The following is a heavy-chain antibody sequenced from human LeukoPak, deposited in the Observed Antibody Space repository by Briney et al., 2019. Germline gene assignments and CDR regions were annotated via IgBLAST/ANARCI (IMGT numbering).Heavy chain of an antibody. J-gene: IGHJ5*02. CDR1: GYTFTSYG. V-gene: IGHV1-18*01. CDR3: AGTDCTNGVCYTSWFDP. Sequence: ASVKVSCKASGYTFTSYGISWVRQAPGQGLEWMGWISAYNGNTNYAQKLQGRVTMTTDTSTSTAYMELRSLRSDDTAVYYCAGTDCTNGVCYTSWFDPWGQGTLVTVSS. CDR2: ISAYNGNT. D-gene: IGHD2-8*01.